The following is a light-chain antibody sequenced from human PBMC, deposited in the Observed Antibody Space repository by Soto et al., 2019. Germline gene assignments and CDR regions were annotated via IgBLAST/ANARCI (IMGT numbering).Light chain of an antibody. J-gene: IGLJ1*01. CDR3: QSYDSTLSDRYV. CDR1: SSSIGAGYD. Sequence: SVLTQPPSVSGAPGQRVTISCTGSSSSIGAGYDVHWYQQRPGTAPKILIFGNSNRPSGVPDRFSGSKSGTSASLTITGLQAEDEGDYYCQSYDSTLSDRYVFGSGTKLTVL. V-gene: IGLV1-40*01. CDR2: GNS.